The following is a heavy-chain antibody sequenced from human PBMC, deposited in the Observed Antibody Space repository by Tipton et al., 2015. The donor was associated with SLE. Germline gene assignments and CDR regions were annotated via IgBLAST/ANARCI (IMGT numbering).Heavy chain of an antibody. CDR1: GGSISSHY. CDR2: IYYSGST. D-gene: IGHD3-3*01. J-gene: IGHJ6*02. CDR3: ARTLGEFWSGYLYYYYGMDV. Sequence: TLSLTCTVSGGSISSHYWSWIRQPPGKGLEWIGYIYYSGSTNYNPSLKSRVTISVDTSKNQFSLKLSSATAADTAVYYCARTLGEFWSGYLYYYYGMDVWGQGTTVTVSS. V-gene: IGHV4-59*11.